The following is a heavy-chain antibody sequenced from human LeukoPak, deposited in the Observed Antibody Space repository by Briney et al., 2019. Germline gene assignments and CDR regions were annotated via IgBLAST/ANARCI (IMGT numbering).Heavy chain of an antibody. CDR3: ARDRSPAPGRSYGRGHFDY. J-gene: IGHJ4*02. Sequence: AASVKVSCKASGYTFTGYYMHWVRQAPGQGLEWMGWINPNSGDTNYAQKFQGRVTMTRDTSINTAYMELSRLRSDDTAVYYCARDRSPAPGRSYGRGHFDYWGQGTLVTVSP. CDR2: INPNSGDT. V-gene: IGHV1-2*02. D-gene: IGHD5-18*01. CDR1: GYTFTGYY.